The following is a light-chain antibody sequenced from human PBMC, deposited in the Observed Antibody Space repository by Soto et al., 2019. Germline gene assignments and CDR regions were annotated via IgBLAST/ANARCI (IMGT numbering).Light chain of an antibody. Sequence: EIVLTQSPGTLSLSPGERATLSCRASQSISSSYLAWYQQKPGQAPRLLIYGASSRATGIPDRFSGSGSGTDFTLTISRLEPEDFAVYYCQHSELTFGGGTKVEIK. CDR1: QSISSSY. V-gene: IGKV3-20*01. CDR3: QHSELT. J-gene: IGKJ4*01. CDR2: GAS.